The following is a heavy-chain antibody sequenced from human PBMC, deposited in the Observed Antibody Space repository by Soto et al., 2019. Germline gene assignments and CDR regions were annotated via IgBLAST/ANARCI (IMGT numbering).Heavy chain of an antibody. D-gene: IGHD7-27*01. Sequence: EVQRVESGGGLVQLGGSLRLSCVATGFALSNDWINWVRQAPGQGLEWVAKIKQDGSEKNYVDSVKGRFTISRDNARNSLYLQMNILRAEDTAAYYCALETSTWGCWCQGTLVTVSS. V-gene: IGHV3-7*05. CDR2: IKQDGSEK. CDR3: ALETSTWGC. J-gene: IGHJ4*02. CDR1: GFALSNDW.